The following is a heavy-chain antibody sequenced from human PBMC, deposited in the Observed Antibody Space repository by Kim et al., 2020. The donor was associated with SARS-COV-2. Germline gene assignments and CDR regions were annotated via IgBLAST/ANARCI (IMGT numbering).Heavy chain of an antibody. D-gene: IGHD6-13*01. CDR3: ARDGGWRQQLVPFDY. CDR2: IYYSGST. CDR1: GGSISSYY. J-gene: IGHJ4*02. Sequence: SETLSLTCTVSGGSISSYYWSWIRQPPGKGLEWIGYIYYSGSTNYNPSLKSRVTISVDTSKNQFSLKLSSATAADTAVYYCARDGGWRQQLVPFDYWGQGTLVTVSS. V-gene: IGHV4-59*13.